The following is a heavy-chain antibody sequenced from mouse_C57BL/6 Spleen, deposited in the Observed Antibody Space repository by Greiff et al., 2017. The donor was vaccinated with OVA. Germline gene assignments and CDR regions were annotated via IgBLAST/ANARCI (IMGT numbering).Heavy chain of an antibody. CDR1: GYTFTSYW. Sequence: QVQLQQPGAELVKPGASVKLSCKASGYTFTSYWMHWVKQRPGRGLEWIGRIDPNSGGTKYNETFKSKATLTVDKPSSTAYMHLSSLKSKDSAVYYCARGGYDCDDGGYYAMDYWGKGTSVTVSS. CDR2: IDPNSGGT. V-gene: IGHV1-72*01. J-gene: IGHJ4*01. D-gene: IGHD2-4*01. CDR3: ARGGYDCDDGGYYAMDY.